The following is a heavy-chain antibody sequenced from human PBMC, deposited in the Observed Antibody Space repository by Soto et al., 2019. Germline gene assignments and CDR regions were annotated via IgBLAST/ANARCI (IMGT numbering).Heavy chain of an antibody. CDR2: ILNDGSNR. J-gene: IGHJ6*02. CDR1: EFTFSNYG. D-gene: IGHD3-10*01. V-gene: IGHV3-33*01. Sequence: QVQLVESGGGVVQPGRSLRLSCAASEFTFSNYGMHWVSQAPGKGLEWVAVILNDGSNRYHADSVKDRFTISRDNSKHTLYLQMNSLRAEDPAVYYCARDDEYSGNGMDVWGQGTTVTVS. CDR3: ARDDEYSGNGMDV.